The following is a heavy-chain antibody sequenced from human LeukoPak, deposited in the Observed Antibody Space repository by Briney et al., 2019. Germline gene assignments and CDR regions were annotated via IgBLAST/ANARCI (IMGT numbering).Heavy chain of an antibody. D-gene: IGHD6-19*01. V-gene: IGHV4-39*01. J-gene: IGHJ4*02. CDR1: GGSISSSSYY. CDR3: ARVVQQWLFDY. CDR2: IYYSGST. Sequence: PSETLSLTCTVSGGSISSSSYYWGWIRQPPGKGLEWIGSIYYSGSTYYNPSLKSRVTISVDTSKNQFSLKLSSVTAADTAVYYCARVVQQWLFDYWGQGTLVTVSS.